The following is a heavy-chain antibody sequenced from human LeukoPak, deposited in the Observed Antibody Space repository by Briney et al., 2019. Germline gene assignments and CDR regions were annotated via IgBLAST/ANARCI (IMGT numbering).Heavy chain of an antibody. CDR2: IRYDGSNK. CDR1: ASTFSSYG. Sequence: GGSLRLSCAASASTFSSYGMHWVRQAPGKGLEWVAFIRYDGSNKYYADSVKGRFTISRDNSKNTLYLQMNSLRAEDTAVYYCAKDPHPWVVPEYYFDYWGQGALVAVSS. D-gene: IGHD2-2*01. V-gene: IGHV3-30*02. J-gene: IGHJ4*02. CDR3: AKDPHPWVVPEYYFDY.